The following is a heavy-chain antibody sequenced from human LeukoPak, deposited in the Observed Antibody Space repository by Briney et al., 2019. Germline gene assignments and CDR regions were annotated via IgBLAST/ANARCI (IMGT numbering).Heavy chain of an antibody. CDR3: ARGTGYISRSGVDH. D-gene: IGHD2-2*02. CDR2: INHSGST. CDR1: GASFSGYY. Sequence: SETLSLTCAVYGASFSGYYWSWIRKPPGKGLEWIGEINHSGSTNYKPSLNSRLTISVDTSTNQFSQKLSSVPAAHTAMYYCARGTGYISRSGVDHWGQGNLVTVSS. J-gene: IGHJ5*02. V-gene: IGHV4-34*01.